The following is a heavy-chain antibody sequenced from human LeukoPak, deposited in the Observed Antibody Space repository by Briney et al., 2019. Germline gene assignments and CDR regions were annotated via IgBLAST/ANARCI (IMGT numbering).Heavy chain of an antibody. V-gene: IGHV4-59*01. J-gene: IGHJ3*02. CDR1: GDSISSYY. CDR3: ASTYWGVGAFNI. CDR2: IYYSGNT. Sequence: PSETLSLTCSVSGDSISSYYWSWIRQPPGKGLEWIGYIYYSGNTNYNPSLKSRVTISVDTSKNHFSLKLSSVTAADTAVYYCASTYWGVGAFNIWGQGTMVTVSS. D-gene: IGHD7-27*01.